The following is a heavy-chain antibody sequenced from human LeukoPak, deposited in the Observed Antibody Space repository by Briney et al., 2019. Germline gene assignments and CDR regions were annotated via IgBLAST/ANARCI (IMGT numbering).Heavy chain of an antibody. Sequence: GGSLRLSCAASGFTVSSNYMSWVRQAPGKGPEWVSVIYSGGSTYYADSVKGRFTISRDNSKNTLYLQMNSLRAEDTAVYYCARSGPSEYFQHWGQGTLVTVSS. V-gene: IGHV3-53*05. CDR3: ARSGPSEYFQH. J-gene: IGHJ1*01. CDR1: GFTVSSNY. CDR2: IYSGGST.